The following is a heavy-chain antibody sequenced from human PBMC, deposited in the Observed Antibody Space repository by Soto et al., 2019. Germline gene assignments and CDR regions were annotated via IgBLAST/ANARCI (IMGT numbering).Heavy chain of an antibody. CDR2: ISADNGNT. V-gene: IGHV1-18*01. CDR1: GYTFSSYG. CDR3: AKATTNGGWFNPFDS. Sequence: ASVKVSCKASGYTFSSYGITWVRQAPGQGLEWMGWISADNGNTKYAQKLQGRLTMTTDTSTRTAYMELRSLRSDDTAVYYWAKATTNGGWFNPFDSWGQGALVTVSS. J-gene: IGHJ4*02. D-gene: IGHD6-19*01.